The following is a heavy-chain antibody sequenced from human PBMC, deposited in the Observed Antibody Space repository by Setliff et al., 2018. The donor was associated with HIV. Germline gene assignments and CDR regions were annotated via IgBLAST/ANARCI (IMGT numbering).Heavy chain of an antibody. Sequence: SETLSLTCAVSGDSINTPHCWSWVRQPLEKGLEWIGEVCQRGGINYNPFLWSRASISMDKPRNYFSLEMASMTAADTAVYFCVRNYEWALGTWGQGLLVTV. CDR3: VRNYEWALGT. J-gene: IGHJ5*02. CDR1: GDSINTPHC. D-gene: IGHD3-3*01. CDR2: VCQRGGI. V-gene: IGHV4-4*02.